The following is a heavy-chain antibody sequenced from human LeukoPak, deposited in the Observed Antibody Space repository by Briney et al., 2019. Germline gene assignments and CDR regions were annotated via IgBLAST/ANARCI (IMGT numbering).Heavy chain of an antibody. J-gene: IGHJ4*02. D-gene: IGHD4-23*01. Sequence: SETLSLTCTVSGGSISSSRYYWGWIRQPPGKGLEWTGSIYYGGSTYYTPSLKSRVTISVDTSKNQFSLKLSSVTAADTAVYYCARHGYGGPRRYFDYWGQGTLVTVSS. V-gene: IGHV4-39*01. CDR1: GGSISSSRYY. CDR3: ARHGYGGPRRYFDY. CDR2: IYYGGST.